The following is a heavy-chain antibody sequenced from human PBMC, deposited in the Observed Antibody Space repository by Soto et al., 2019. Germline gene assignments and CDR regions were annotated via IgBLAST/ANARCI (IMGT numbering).Heavy chain of an antibody. Sequence: QITLKESGPTLVKPTQTLTLTCTFSGFSLSTTGVGVGWIRQPPGKALEWLALIYWDDDKRYSPSLKSRLTITKDTSKNQVVLTMTNMDPVDTATYYCAHSIYCTIGVCRVFDYWGQGTLVTVSS. CDR1: GFSLSTTGVG. CDR3: AHSIYCTIGVCRVFDY. J-gene: IGHJ4*02. D-gene: IGHD2-8*01. V-gene: IGHV2-5*02. CDR2: IYWDDDK.